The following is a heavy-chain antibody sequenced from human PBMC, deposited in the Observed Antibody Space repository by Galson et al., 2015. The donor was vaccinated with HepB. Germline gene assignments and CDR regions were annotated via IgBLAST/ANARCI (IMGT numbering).Heavy chain of an antibody. V-gene: IGHV1-18*04. CDR1: GYTFTIYG. CDR3: ARDRKVRAVIIKVFDY. CDR2: ISAYSGNT. D-gene: IGHD3-10*01. Sequence: SVKVSCKASGYTFTIYGISWLRQAPGQGLEWMGWISAYSGNTNYAQKLQGRVTMTTDTSTSTAYMELRRLRSDDTAVYYCARDRKVRAVIIKVFDYWGQGALVTASS. J-gene: IGHJ4*02.